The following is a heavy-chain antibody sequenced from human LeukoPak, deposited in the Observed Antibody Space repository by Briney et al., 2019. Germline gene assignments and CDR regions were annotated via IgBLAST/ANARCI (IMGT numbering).Heavy chain of an antibody. CDR3: ARRSEFGVLYYMDV. CDR2: ISGSSGTI. Sequence: GGSLRLSCTASGFTFSTYSMNWVRQAPGKGLEWVSYISGSSGTIYYADSVQGRLTISRDNAKSSLYLQMDSLRAEDTAVYYCARRSEFGVLYYMDVWGKGTTVTVSS. V-gene: IGHV3-48*01. D-gene: IGHD3-16*01. J-gene: IGHJ6*03. CDR1: GFTFSTYS.